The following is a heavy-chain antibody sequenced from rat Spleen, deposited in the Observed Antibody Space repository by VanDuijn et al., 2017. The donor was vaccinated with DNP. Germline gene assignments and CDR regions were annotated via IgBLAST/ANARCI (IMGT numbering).Heavy chain of an antibody. J-gene: IGHJ2*01. CDR1: GFIFNDFW. CDR3: AKGPNYGGWSDYFDY. V-gene: IGHV4-2*01. D-gene: IGHD1-11*01. CDR2: INKDSSTI. Sequence: EVKLVESGGGLVQPGRSLKLSCAASGFIFNDFWMGWVRQAPGKGLEWIGQINKDSSTINYNPSLKEKITISRDKAQNTLYLQMSKLGSEDTAIYYCAKGPNYGGWSDYFDYWGQGVMVTVSS.